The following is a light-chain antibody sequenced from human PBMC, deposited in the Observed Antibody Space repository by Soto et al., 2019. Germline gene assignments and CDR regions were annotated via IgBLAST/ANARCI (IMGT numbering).Light chain of an antibody. Sequence: IQMTTSPSPLSASVGDRVTINCRASQSISSWLAWYPPKPGKAPKLLIYDASSLESGVPSRFSGSGSGTECTLTISSLQPDDLATDYGQQYNSYLLTVGGGTKVDIK. CDR2: DAS. V-gene: IGKV1-5*01. CDR3: QQYNSYLLT. J-gene: IGKJ4*01. CDR1: QSISSW.